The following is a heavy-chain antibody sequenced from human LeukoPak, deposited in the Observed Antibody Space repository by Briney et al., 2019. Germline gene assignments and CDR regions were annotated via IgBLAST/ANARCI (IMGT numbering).Heavy chain of an antibody. CDR3: ARGDVDTAMVFGC. V-gene: IGHV1-69*04. J-gene: IGHJ4*02. CDR1: GGTFSSYA. D-gene: IGHD5-18*01. Sequence: SVKVSCKASGGTFSSYAISWVRQAPGQGLEWTGRIIPILGIANYAQKFQGRVTITADKSTSTAYMELSSLRSEDTAVYYCARGDVDTAMVFGCWGQGTLVTVSS. CDR2: IIPILGIA.